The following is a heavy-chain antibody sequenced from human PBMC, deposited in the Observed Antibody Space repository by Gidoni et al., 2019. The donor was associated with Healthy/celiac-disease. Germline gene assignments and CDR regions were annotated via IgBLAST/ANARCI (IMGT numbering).Heavy chain of an antibody. Sequence: QLQLQGSGPGLVKPSETLSLTCTVSGGSISSSSYYWGWIRQPPGKGLEWIGSIYYSGSTYYNPSLKSRVTISVDTSKNQFSLKLSSVTAADTAVYYCARRSPNGSGSYSNFDYWGQGTLVTVSS. V-gene: IGHV4-39*07. CDR2: IYYSGST. CDR1: GGSISSSSYY. D-gene: IGHD3-10*01. CDR3: ARRSPNGSGSYSNFDY. J-gene: IGHJ4*02.